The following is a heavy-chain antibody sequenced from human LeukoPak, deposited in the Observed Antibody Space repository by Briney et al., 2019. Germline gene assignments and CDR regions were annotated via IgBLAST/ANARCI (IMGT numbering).Heavy chain of an antibody. Sequence: MPSQTLSLTCTVSGGSISSGSYYWSWHRQPAGKGLEWIGRIYTSWSTNYNPTLKSRVTISVDTSKNQFSLKLRSVTAADTAVYYCARDNPSVLRYFDWLLEDYYYYYYMDVWGKGTTVTVSS. CDR2: IYTSWST. CDR1: GGSISSGSYY. J-gene: IGHJ6*03. V-gene: IGHV4-61*02. D-gene: IGHD3-9*01. CDR3: ARDNPSVLRYFDWLLEDYYYYYYMDV.